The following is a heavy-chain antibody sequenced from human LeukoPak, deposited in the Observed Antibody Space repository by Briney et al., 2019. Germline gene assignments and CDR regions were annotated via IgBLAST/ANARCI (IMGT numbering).Heavy chain of an antibody. D-gene: IGHD3-16*02. CDR3: ARAFVWGSYLFDY. CDR1: GFTFSSYW. V-gene: IGHV3-7*01. J-gene: IGHJ4*02. CDR2: IKQDGSEK. Sequence: GGSLRLSCAASGFTFSSYWMSWVRQAPGKGLEWVANIKQDGSEKYYVDSVKGRFTISRDNAKNSLYLQMNSLRAEDTAVYYCARAFVWGSYLFDYWGQGTLVTVSS.